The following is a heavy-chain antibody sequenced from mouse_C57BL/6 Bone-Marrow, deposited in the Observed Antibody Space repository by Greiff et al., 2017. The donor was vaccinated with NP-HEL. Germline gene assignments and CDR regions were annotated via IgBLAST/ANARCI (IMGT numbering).Heavy chain of an antibody. J-gene: IGHJ2*01. CDR1: GYAFSSSW. V-gene: IGHV1-82*01. D-gene: IGHD2-4*01. CDR3: AREGDYDDFDY. Sequence: QVQLQQSGPELVKPGASVKISCKASGYAFSSSWMNWVKQRPGKGLEWIGRIYPGDGDTNYNWKFKGKATLTADKSSSTAYMQLSSLTSEDSAVYFCAREGDYDDFDYWGQGTTLTVSS. CDR2: IYPGDGDT.